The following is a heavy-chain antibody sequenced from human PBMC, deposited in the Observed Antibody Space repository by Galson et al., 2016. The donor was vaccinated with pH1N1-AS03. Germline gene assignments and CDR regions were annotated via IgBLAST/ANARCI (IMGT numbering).Heavy chain of an antibody. CDR3: AKDHGDGGFWYFDL. J-gene: IGHJ2*01. V-gene: IGHV3-30*18. Sequence: SLRLSCAASGFTFSRYGMHWVRQAPGKGLEWVTIISYDGSQKYYVDSVKGRFTISRDNSKNTLYLQMNSLRAEDTAVYYCAKDHGDGGFWYFDLCGRGTLVTVSS. CDR1: GFTFSRYG. CDR2: ISYDGSQK. D-gene: IGHD2-21*01.